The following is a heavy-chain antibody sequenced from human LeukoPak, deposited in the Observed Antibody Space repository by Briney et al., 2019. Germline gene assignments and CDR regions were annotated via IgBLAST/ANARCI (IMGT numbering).Heavy chain of an antibody. D-gene: IGHD2-15*01. CDR2: LGGTDGSI. V-gene: IGHV3-23*01. Sequence: PGGSLRLSCAASGFSFSTYAMSWVRQAPGKGLTWVSTLGGTDGSIFYADSVKGRFSISRDNSKRMLYLQMNSLRVDDTATYYCAKRDSGYYFDYWGQGILVTVSS. J-gene: IGHJ4*02. CDR1: GFSFSTYA. CDR3: AKRDSGYYFDY.